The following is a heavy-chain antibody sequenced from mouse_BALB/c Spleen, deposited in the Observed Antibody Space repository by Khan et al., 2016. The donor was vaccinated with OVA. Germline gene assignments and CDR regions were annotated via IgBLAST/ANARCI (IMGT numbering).Heavy chain of an antibody. Sequence: EVELVESGGGLVQPGGSLKLSCAASGFTFSSYGMSWVRQTPDKRLELVATINSNGGSTYYPDSVKGRFTISRDNAKNTLYQQMSSLKSEDTARDYCARMARTINWGQGTTLTVSS. V-gene: IGHV5-6-3*01. CDR1: GFTFSSYG. J-gene: IGHJ2*01. CDR3: ARMARTIN. CDR2: INSNGGST.